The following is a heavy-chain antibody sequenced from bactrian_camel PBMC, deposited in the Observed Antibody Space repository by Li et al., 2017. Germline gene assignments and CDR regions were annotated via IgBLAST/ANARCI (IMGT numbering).Heavy chain of an antibody. CDR1: GHSRGSDC. Sequence: HVQLVESGGGSVQAGGSLRLSCKVSGHSRGSDCVGWYRLPPGRAPAEREGIAAIRRSGGETWYAGSVKGRFTISRDNTKGMVYLQMSSLQSGDTARYYCATGGSWFEYWGQGTQVTVS. J-gene: IGHJ4*01. CDR3: ATGGSWFEY. D-gene: IGHD2*01. V-gene: IGHV3S56*01. CDR2: IRRSGGET.